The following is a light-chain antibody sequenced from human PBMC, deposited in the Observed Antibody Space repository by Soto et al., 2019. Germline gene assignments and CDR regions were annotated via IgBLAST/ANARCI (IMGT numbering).Light chain of an antibody. V-gene: IGKV4-1*01. CDR3: QQYYSTPLT. Sequence: DIVMTQSPDSLAVSLGERATINCKSSQSVLYSSNNKNYLAWYQQKPGQPPKLLIYCASTRESGVPDRFSGSGSETDFTLAISSLQAEDVAVYYCQQYYSTPLTFGGGTKLEIK. J-gene: IGKJ4*01. CDR2: CAS. CDR1: QSVLYSSNNKNY.